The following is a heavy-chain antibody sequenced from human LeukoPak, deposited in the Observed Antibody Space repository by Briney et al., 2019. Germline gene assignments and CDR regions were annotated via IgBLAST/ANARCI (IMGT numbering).Heavy chain of an antibody. D-gene: IGHD3-3*01. V-gene: IGHV4-39*01. CDR1: GASLSSRTSY. J-gene: IGHJ4*02. CDR2: IYSSGNT. CDR3: ARHVSSVGVTVVITLIDS. Sequence: PSETLSLTCSVSGASLSSRTSYWGWIRQPPGKGLEWLGTIYSSGNTYYNPSLKSRVTISRDTSKNQVSLKVNSVTAADTATYYCARHVSSVGVTVVITLIDSWRQGILVTVSS.